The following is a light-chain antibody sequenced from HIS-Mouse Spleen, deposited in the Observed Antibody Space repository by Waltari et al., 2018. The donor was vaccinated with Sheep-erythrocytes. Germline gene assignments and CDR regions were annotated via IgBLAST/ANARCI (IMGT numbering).Light chain of an antibody. CDR2: WAS. CDR1: QSVLYSSNNKNH. CDR3: QQYYSTLT. J-gene: IGKJ4*01. V-gene: IGKV4-1*01. Sequence: DIVMTQSPDSLAVSLGERATINCKSSQSVLYSSNNKNHLAWYQQKPGQPPKLLIYWASTRESGVPDRVSGSGSGTDFTLTISSLQAEDVAVYYCQQYYSTLTFGGGTKVEIK.